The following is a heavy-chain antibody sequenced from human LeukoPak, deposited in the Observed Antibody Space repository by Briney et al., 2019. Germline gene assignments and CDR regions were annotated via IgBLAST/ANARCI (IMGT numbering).Heavy chain of an antibody. CDR3: ARSRSGGSLLGY. D-gene: IGHD2-15*01. V-gene: IGHV3-30*03. CDR2: ISNDGSNK. J-gene: IGHJ4*02. Sequence: GGSLRLSCAASGFTFSSFAMSWVRQAPGKGLEWVAVISNDGSNKYYADSVKGRFTISRDNSKSALSLQMNSLRAEDTAVYYCARSRSGGSLLGYWGQGTVVTVSS. CDR1: GFTFSSFA.